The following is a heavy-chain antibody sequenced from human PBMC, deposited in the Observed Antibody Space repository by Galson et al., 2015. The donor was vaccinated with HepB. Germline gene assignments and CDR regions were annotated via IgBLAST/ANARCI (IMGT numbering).Heavy chain of an antibody. D-gene: IGHD3-16*01. Sequence: SLRLSCAASGFTFSSYAMSWVRQAPGKGLEWVSAISGSGGSTYYADSVKGRFTISRDNSKNTLYLQMISLKTEDTAVYYCTTGGYYFDYWGQGTLVTVSS. CDR2: ISGSGGST. J-gene: IGHJ4*02. CDR1: GFTFSSYA. CDR3: TTGGYYFDY. V-gene: IGHV3-23*01.